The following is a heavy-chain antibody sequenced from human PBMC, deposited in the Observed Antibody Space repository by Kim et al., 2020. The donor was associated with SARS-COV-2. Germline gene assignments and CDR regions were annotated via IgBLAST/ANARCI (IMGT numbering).Heavy chain of an antibody. CDR2: IYYSGST. V-gene: IGHV4-39*07. Sequence: SETLSLTCTVSGGSISSSSYYWGWIRQPPGKGLEWIGSIYYSGSTYYKPSLKSRVTISVDTSKNQFSLKLSSMTAADTAVYYCARRYRSGWHFDYWGQGT. CDR3: ARRYRSGWHFDY. D-gene: IGHD6-19*01. J-gene: IGHJ4*02. CDR1: GGSISSSSYY.